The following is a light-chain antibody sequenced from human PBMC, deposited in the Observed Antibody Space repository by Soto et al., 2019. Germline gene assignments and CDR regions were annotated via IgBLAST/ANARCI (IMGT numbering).Light chain of an antibody. V-gene: IGKV3-15*01. CDR1: QGVSSK. J-gene: IGKJ4*01. CDR3: QQYHTWPIT. Sequence: DIVMTQSPATLSVAPGERVTFSCRASQGVSSKLAWYQHKPGQAPRLLISGASTGDPGIPARFSGSGSGTEFTLTISSLQAEDCAIYYCQQYHTWPITFGGGTKVEIK. CDR2: GAS.